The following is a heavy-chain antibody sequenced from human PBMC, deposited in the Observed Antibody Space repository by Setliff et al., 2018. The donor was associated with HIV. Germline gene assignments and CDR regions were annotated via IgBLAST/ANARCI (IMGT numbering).Heavy chain of an antibody. Sequence: AGGSLRLSCAASGFTFSTYAMSWVRQAPGKGLEWVSGISGSGGSTYYADSVKGRFTLSRDNSKNTVYLQVGSLRPDDTAMYYCARSRPYNSALDYWGQGTLVTVSS. D-gene: IGHD6-25*01. V-gene: IGHV3-23*01. CDR3: ARSRPYNSALDY. J-gene: IGHJ4*02. CDR1: GFTFSTYA. CDR2: ISGSGGST.